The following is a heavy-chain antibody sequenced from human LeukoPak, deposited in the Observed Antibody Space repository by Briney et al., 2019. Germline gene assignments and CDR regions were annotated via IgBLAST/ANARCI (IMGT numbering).Heavy chain of an antibody. CDR1: GGTFSSYA. Sequence: SVKVSCKASGGTFSSYAMSWVRQAPGQGLEWMGRIIPISGTSNYSHKYQGRLTITTYQSTSTSYMELSSLRSEDTAVYYCASWDSIGYYFRYWGQGTLVTVSS. CDR2: IIPISGTS. V-gene: IGHV1-69*05. J-gene: IGHJ4*02. D-gene: IGHD3-22*01. CDR3: ASWDSIGYYFRY.